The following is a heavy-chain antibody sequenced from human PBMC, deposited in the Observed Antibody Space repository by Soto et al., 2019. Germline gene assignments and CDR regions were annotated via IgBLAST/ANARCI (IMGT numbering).Heavy chain of an antibody. CDR1: GGTFSSYA. V-gene: IGHV1-69*13. D-gene: IGHD3-22*01. CDR2: IIPIFGTA. CDR3: ARDHPRGYYDSSGYLDAFDI. Sequence: ASVKVSCKASGGTFSSYAISCVRQAPGQGLEWMGGIIPIFGTANYAQKFQGRVTITADESTSTAYMELSSLRSEDTAVYYCARDHPRGYYDSSGYLDAFDIWGQGTMVTVSS. J-gene: IGHJ3*02.